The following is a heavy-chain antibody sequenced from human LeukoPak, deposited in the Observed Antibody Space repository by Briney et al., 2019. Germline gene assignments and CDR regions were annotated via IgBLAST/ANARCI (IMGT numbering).Heavy chain of an antibody. CDR1: GGSISSSNW. Sequence: SETLSLTCAVSGGSISSSNWWSWVRQPPGKGLEWIGEIYHSGSTNYNPSLKSRVTISVDKSKNQFSLKLSSVTAADTAVYYCARDLHNCSGDSCYSYFDYWGQGTLVTVSS. CDR3: ARDLHNCSGDSCYSYFDY. J-gene: IGHJ4*02. CDR2: IYHSGST. D-gene: IGHD2-15*01. V-gene: IGHV4-4*02.